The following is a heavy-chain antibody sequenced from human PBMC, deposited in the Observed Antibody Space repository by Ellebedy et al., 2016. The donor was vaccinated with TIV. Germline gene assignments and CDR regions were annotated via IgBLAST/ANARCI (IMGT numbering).Heavy chain of an antibody. V-gene: IGHV4-61*01. CDR2: IFYIGST. CDR3: ATGGQFGELLGF. D-gene: IGHD3-10*01. J-gene: IGHJ4*01. CDR1: GGTVSSGNYY. Sequence: MPSETLSLTCNVSGGTVSSGNYYRSWIRQPPGKGLEYLGYIFYIGSTNYNPSLNSRVTISADRSKNQFSLQLTSVTAADTAVYYCATGGQFGELLGFWGRGTLVTVSS.